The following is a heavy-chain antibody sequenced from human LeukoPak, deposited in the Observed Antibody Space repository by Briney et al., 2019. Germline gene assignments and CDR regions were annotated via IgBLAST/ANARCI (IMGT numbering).Heavy chain of an antibody. D-gene: IGHD3-10*01. Sequence: SQTLSLTCTVSGGSISSGGYYWSWIRQPPGKGLEWIGYIYHSGSTYYNPSLKSRVTISVDRSKNQFSLKLSSVTAADMAVYYCARVTGGGSGSYYLDYWGQGTLVTVSS. J-gene: IGHJ4*02. CDR3: ARVTGGGSGSYYLDY. V-gene: IGHV4-30-2*01. CDR2: IYHSGST. CDR1: GGSISSGGYY.